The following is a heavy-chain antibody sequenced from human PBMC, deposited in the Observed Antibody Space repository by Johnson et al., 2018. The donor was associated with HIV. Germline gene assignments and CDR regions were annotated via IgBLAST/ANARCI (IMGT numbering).Heavy chain of an antibody. V-gene: IGHV3-72*01. CDR1: GFTFSNAW. D-gene: IGHD3-3*01. Sequence: VQLVESGGGLVKPGGSLRLSCAASGFTFSNAWMNWVRQAPGKGLEWVGRTRKKGNSYTTEYAASVKGRFTFSRDDAKNSLFLQMNSLKTEDSAVYYYCARGPILEWLSGDGFDMWGQGTKVTV. CDR2: TRKKGNSYTT. J-gene: IGHJ3*02. CDR3: ARGPILEWLSGDGFDM.